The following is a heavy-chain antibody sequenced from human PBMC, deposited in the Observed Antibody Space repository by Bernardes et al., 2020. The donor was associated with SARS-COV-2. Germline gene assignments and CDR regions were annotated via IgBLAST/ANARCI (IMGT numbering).Heavy chain of an antibody. J-gene: IGHJ6*02. V-gene: IGHV7-4-1*02. Sequence: ASVKVSCKASGYTFTSYAMNWVRQAPGQGLEWMGWINTNTGNPTYAQGFTGRFVFSLDTSVSTAYLQISSLKAEDTAVYYCARDRTVRGVIITYLYYYGMDVWGQGTTVTVSS. CDR3: ARDRTVRGVIITYLYYYGMDV. CDR2: INTNTGNP. CDR1: GYTFTSYA. D-gene: IGHD3-10*01.